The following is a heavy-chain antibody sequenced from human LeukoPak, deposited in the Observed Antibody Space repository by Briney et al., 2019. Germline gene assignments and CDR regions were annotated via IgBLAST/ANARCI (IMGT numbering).Heavy chain of an antibody. D-gene: IGHD2-21*01. CDR1: GFPFSSYW. V-gene: IGHV3-7*01. CDR2: IKQDGSKK. J-gene: IGHJ6*02. Sequence: HPGGSLRLSCVASGFPFSSYWMTWVRQAPGKGLEWVANIKQDGSKKSYVDSVKGRFTISRDNAKNSLYLQMNSLRDEDTAVYYCARGFCGGASPCGMDVWGQGTTATVSS. CDR3: ARGFCGGASPCGMDV.